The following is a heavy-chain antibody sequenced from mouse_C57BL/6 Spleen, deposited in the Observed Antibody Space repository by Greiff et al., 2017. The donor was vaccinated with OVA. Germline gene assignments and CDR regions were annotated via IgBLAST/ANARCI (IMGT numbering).Heavy chain of an antibody. J-gene: IGHJ2*01. CDR1: GYTFTDYY. D-gene: IGHD1-1*01. Sequence: EVQLQQSGPELVKPGASVKISCKASGYTFTDYYMNWVKQSHGKSLEWIGDINPNNGGTSYNQKFKGKATLTVDKSSSTAYMELRSLTSEDSAVYYCARHDYYGSSYYFDYWGQGTTLTVSS. V-gene: IGHV1-26*01. CDR3: ARHDYYGSSYYFDY. CDR2: INPNNGGT.